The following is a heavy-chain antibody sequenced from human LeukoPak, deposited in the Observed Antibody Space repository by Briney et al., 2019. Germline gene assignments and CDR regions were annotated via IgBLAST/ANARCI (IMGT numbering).Heavy chain of an antibody. Sequence: SQTLSLTCAISGDSVSSKSATWNWIRQSPSRGLEWLGRTYYRSKWYNDYAVSVKSRITINPDTSKNQFSLQLNSVTPEDTAVYYCARDYGSGSYYNEGGWFDPWGQGTLVTVSS. J-gene: IGHJ5*02. CDR1: GDSVSSKSAT. D-gene: IGHD3-10*01. V-gene: IGHV6-1*01. CDR3: ARDYGSGSYYNEGGWFDP. CDR2: TYYRSKWYN.